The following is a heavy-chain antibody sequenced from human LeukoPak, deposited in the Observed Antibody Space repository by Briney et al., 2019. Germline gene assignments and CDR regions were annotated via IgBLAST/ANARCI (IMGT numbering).Heavy chain of an antibody. Sequence: GGSLRLSCAASGFTFSNAWMSWVRQAPGKGLEWVGRIKRKTDGGTTDYAAPVKGRFTISRDDSKNTLYLQMNSLKTEDTAVYYCTTGFFYGSGSSPLFDYWGQGTLVTVSS. D-gene: IGHD3-10*01. V-gene: IGHV3-15*01. CDR3: TTGFFYGSGSSPLFDY. J-gene: IGHJ4*02. CDR1: GFTFSNAW. CDR2: IKRKTDGGTT.